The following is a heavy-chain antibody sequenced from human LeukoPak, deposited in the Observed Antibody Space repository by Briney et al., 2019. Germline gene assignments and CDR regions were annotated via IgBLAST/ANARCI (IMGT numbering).Heavy chain of an antibody. CDR1: GFTFTSFS. J-gene: IGHJ4*02. Sequence: GESLKISCAASGFTFTSFSMNWVRQAPGKGLEWVSSISSSSSYIYCADSVKGRFTISRDNAKNSLYLQMNSLRAEDTAVYYCAGPPLSGYSSVWGQGTLVTVSS. CDR3: AGPPLSGYSSV. V-gene: IGHV3-21*01. D-gene: IGHD3-22*01. CDR2: ISSSSSYI.